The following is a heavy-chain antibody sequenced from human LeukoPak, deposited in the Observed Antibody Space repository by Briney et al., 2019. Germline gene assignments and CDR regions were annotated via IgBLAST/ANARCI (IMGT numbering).Heavy chain of an antibody. V-gene: IGHV1-8*03. CDR3: TTTLGYFDWLLYFDY. J-gene: IGHJ4*02. CDR1: GYTFTSYD. D-gene: IGHD3-9*01. Sequence: ASVKVSCKASGYTFTSYDINWVRQATGQGLEWMGWMNPNSGNTGYAQKFQGRVTITRNTSISTAYMELSSLRSEDTAVYYCTTTLGYFDWLLYFDYWGQGTLVTVSS. CDR2: MNPNSGNT.